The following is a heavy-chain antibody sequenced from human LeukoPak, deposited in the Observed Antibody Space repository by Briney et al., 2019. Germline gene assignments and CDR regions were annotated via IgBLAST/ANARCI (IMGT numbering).Heavy chain of an antibody. J-gene: IGHJ6*03. D-gene: IGHD3-3*01. V-gene: IGHV4-34*01. Sequence: PSETLSLTCAVYGGSFSGYYWSWIRQPPGKGLEWIGEINHSGSTNYNPSLKSRVTISVDTSKNQFSLKLSSVTAADTAVYYCARIFGVVIQYYYYYMDAWGKGTTVTVSS. CDR2: INHSGST. CDR1: GGSFSGYY. CDR3: ARIFGVVIQYYYYYMDA.